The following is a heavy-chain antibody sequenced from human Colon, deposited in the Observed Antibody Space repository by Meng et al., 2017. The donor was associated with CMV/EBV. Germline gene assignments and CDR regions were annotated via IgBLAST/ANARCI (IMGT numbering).Heavy chain of an antibody. CDR2: IKSKIDGGKI. D-gene: IGHD2-15*01. CDR3: TILLRGF. CDR1: GFTFTNAA. V-gene: IGHV3-15*01. Sequence: LSCAASGFTFTNAAMTWVRQASGKGLEWIGRIKSKIDGGKIDYAAPVRGRFAISRDDSKATVYLQIDTLEIEDTGMYYCTILLRGFWGQGTLVTVSS. J-gene: IGHJ4*02.